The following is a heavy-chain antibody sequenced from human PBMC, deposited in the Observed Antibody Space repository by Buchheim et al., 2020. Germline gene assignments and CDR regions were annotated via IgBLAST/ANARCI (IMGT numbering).Heavy chain of an antibody. CDR2: IKSKADGETT. CDR1: GFTFSGAW. V-gene: IGHV3-15*01. J-gene: IGHJ4*02. CDR3: NADVPARGGGEFDY. Sequence: EVQLVESGGGFVKPGESLRLSCAASGFTFSGAWMTWVRQAPGKGLEYIGRIKSKADGETTDYTAPVKGRFTISRDDSINTLYLQMNSLKTDDTAVYYCNADVPARGGGEFDYWGQGTL. D-gene: IGHD3-10*02.